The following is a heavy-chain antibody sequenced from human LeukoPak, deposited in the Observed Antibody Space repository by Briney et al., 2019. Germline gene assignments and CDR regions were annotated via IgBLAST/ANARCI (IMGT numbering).Heavy chain of an antibody. Sequence: ASVKVSCKASGYTFTRYYINWVRQATGQGLEWMGWMNPNSGNTGYAQKFQGRVTMTRNTSISTAYMELSSLRSEDTAVYYCARGVSGSFLFYNYWGQGTLVTVSS. D-gene: IGHD3-10*01. CDR1: GYTFTRYY. J-gene: IGHJ4*02. CDR3: ARGVSGSFLFYNY. V-gene: IGHV1-8*01. CDR2: MNPNSGNT.